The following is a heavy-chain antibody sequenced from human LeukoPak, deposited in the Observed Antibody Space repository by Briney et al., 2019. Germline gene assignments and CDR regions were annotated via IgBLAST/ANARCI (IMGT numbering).Heavy chain of an antibody. Sequence: GRSLRLSCAASGFTFSSYAMHWVRQAPGKGLEWVAVISYDGSNKYYADSVKGRFTISRDNSKNTLYLQMNSLRAEDTAVYYCARDAAGSGWYAPQDRRETYFDYWGQGTLVTVSS. V-gene: IGHV3-30-3*01. CDR3: ARDAAGSGWYAPQDRRETYFDY. CDR2: ISYDGSNK. D-gene: IGHD6-19*01. CDR1: GFTFSSYA. J-gene: IGHJ4*02.